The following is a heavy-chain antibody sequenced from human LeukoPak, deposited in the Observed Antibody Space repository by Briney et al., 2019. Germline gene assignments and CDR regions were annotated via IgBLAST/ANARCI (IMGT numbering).Heavy chain of an antibody. J-gene: IGHJ3*02. D-gene: IGHD2-21*02. Sequence: GASVKVSCKASGYTFTSYGISWVRQAPGQGLEWMGGFDPEDGETIYAQKFQGRVTMTEDTSTDTAYMELSSLRSEDTAVYYCATVVTATADAFDIWGQGTMVTVSS. CDR3: ATVVTATADAFDI. CDR1: GYTFTSYG. CDR2: FDPEDGET. V-gene: IGHV1-24*01.